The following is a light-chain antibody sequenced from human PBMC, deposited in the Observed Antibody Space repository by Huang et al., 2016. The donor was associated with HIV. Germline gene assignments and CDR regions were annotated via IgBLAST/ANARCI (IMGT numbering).Light chain of an antibody. CDR1: QNVSSY. J-gene: IGKJ1*01. CDR2: DAS. CDR3: QQRSIWPWT. V-gene: IGKV3-11*01. Sequence: EIVLTQSPATLSLSPGERATLSCRASQNVSSYLAWYQQKPGQAPRLLIYDASNRATGIPARFSGSGSVTDFTLTISSLEPEDFAVYYCQQRSIWPWTFGQGTKVEIK.